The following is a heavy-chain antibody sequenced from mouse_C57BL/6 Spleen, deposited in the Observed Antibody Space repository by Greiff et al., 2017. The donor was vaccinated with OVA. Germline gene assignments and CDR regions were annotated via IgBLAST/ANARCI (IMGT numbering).Heavy chain of an antibody. CDR3: VTTLDYGWAWFAY. CDR2: IRSKSNNYAT. V-gene: IGHV10-1*01. J-gene: IGHJ3*01. CDR1: GFSFNTYA. Sequence: EVKVVESGGGLVQPKGSLKLSCAASGFSFNTYAMNWVRQAPGKGLEWVARIRSKSNNYATYYADSVKDRFTISRDDSESMLYLQMNNLKTEDTAMYYCVTTLDYGWAWFAYWGQGTLVTVSA. D-gene: IGHD2-4*01.